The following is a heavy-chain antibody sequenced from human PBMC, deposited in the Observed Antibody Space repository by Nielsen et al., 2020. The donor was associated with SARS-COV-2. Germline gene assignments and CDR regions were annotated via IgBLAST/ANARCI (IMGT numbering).Heavy chain of an antibody. CDR3: ARDRDQQLVYYYYGMDV. V-gene: IGHV3-21*01. CDR1: GFTFSSDS. CDR2: ISSSSSYI. Sequence: GESLKISCAASGFTFSSDSMNWVRQAPGKGLEWVSSISSSSSYIYYADSVKGRVTISRDNAKNPRYLQMNSLRAEDTAVYYCARDRDQQLVYYYYGMDVWGQGTTVTVSS. D-gene: IGHD6-13*01. J-gene: IGHJ6*01.